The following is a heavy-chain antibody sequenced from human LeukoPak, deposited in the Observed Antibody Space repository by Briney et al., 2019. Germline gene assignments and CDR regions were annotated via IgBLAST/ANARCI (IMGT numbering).Heavy chain of an antibody. J-gene: IGHJ4*02. CDR1: GFTFSSYG. Sequence: GRSLRLSCAASGFTFSSYGMHWVRQAPGKGLEWVALISYDGSNEYYADSVKGRFTISRDKSKNTLYLQMNSLRAEDTAVYYCAKGYSNWYFDYWGQGTLVTVSS. CDR3: AKGYSNWYFDY. CDR2: ISYDGSNE. V-gene: IGHV3-30*18. D-gene: IGHD4-11*01.